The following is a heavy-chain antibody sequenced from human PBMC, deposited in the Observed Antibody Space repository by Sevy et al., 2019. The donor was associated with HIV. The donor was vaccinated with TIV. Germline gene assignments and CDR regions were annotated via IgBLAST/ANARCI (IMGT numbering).Heavy chain of an antibody. J-gene: IGHJ6*02. CDR3: ARASAGDRLDYYGMDV. CDR2: IYHSGRT. D-gene: IGHD2-21*02. V-gene: IGHV4-38-2*02. Sequence: SETLSLTCTVSGFSISSGYYWGWIRQSPEKGLEWIGNIYHSGRTYYKPSLKSRVTISVDTSKNQFSLKLISVTAADTAVYYRARASAGDRLDYYGMDVWGQGTTVTVSS. CDR1: GFSISSGYY.